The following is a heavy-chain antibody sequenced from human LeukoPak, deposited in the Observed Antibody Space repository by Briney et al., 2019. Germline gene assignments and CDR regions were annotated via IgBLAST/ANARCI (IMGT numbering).Heavy chain of an antibody. V-gene: IGHV3-48*04. Sequence: GGSLRLSCAASGFIIGRDSMNWVRQAPGKGLEWVSYISSSSSTIYYADSVKGRFTISRDNAKNSLYLQMNSLRAEDTAVYYCARDGGWLRRYFDYWGQGTLVTVSS. CDR3: ARDGGWLRRYFDY. J-gene: IGHJ4*02. CDR2: ISSSSSTI. CDR1: GFIIGRDS. D-gene: IGHD5-12*01.